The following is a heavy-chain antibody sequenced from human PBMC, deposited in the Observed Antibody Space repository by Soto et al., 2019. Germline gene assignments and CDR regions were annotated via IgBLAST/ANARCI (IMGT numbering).Heavy chain of an antibody. CDR2: TYYRSKWYN. CDR1: GDSVSSNSAA. V-gene: IGHV6-1*01. Sequence: SQTLSLTCAISGDSVSSNSAAWNWIRQSPSRGLEWLGRTYYRSKWYNDYAVSVKSRITINPDTSKNQFSLQLNSVTPEDTAVYYFERDEGLAAAEKRDNCFDPWGQETLVTVSS. CDR3: ERDEGLAAAEKRDNCFDP. D-gene: IGHD6-13*01. J-gene: IGHJ5*02.